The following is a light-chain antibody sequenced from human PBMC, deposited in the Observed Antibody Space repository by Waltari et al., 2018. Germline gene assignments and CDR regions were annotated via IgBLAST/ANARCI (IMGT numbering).Light chain of an antibody. Sequence: QSALTQPASVSGSPGQSITISCTGTSSDVGSYNLVSWYQQHPGKAPELMIYEGSNRPSGVSNRFAGSKSGNTASLTISGLQAEDEADYYCCSYAGSSTLYVFGTGTKVTVL. CDR1: SSDVGSYNL. CDR2: EGS. CDR3: CSYAGSSTLYV. J-gene: IGLJ1*01. V-gene: IGLV2-23*01.